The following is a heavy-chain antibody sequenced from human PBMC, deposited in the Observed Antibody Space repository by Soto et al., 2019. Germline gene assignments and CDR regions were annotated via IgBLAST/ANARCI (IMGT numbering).Heavy chain of an antibody. CDR1: GFTFSSYA. D-gene: IGHD3-9*01. CDR3: ARLTINGMDV. V-gene: IGHV3-30-3*01. J-gene: IGHJ6*02. CDR2: ISYDGSNK. Sequence: QPGGSLRLSCAASGFTFSSYAMHWVRQAPGKGPEWVAVISYDGSNKYYADSVKGRFTISRDNSKNTLYLQMNSLRAEDTAVYYCARLTINGMDVWGQGTTVTVSS.